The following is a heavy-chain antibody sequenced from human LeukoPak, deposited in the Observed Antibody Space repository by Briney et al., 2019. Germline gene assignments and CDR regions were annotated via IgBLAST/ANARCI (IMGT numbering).Heavy chain of an antibody. CDR3: ARGGSSSWGGFDY. J-gene: IGHJ4*02. CDR2: ISYDGSNK. D-gene: IGHD6-13*01. CDR1: GFTFSSYA. V-gene: IGHV3-30*01. Sequence: PGGSLRLSCAASGFTFSSYAMHWVRQAPGKGLEWVAVISYDGSNKYYADSVKGRFTISRDNSKNTLYLQMNSLRAEDTAVYYCARGGSSSWGGFDYWGQGTLVTVSS.